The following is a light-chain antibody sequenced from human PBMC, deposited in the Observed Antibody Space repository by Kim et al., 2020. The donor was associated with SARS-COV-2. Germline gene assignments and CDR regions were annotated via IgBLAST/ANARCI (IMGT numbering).Light chain of an antibody. CDR2: GAS. V-gene: IGKV3-15*01. Sequence: IVMTQSPATLSVSPGERATLSCRASQHIYNYLAWYQKKPDQAPRLLISGASTRATGLPARFSGSGSGTEFTLTISSLQSEDFAVYYCQQYSVWPWTFGQGTKVDIK. CDR3: QQYSVWPWT. J-gene: IGKJ1*01. CDR1: QHIYNY.